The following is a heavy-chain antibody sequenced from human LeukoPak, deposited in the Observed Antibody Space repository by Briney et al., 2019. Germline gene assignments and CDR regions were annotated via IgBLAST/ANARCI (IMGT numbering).Heavy chain of an antibody. CDR2: LYSGGNT. Sequence: PGGSLRRSCAASGFAFSSYSMSWVRQAPGKGLEWVSVLYSGGNTYHADSVKGRFTISRDNSKNTLYLQMNSLRAEDTAVYYCAREGASSSFGYWGQGTLVTVSS. CDR3: AREGASSSFGY. J-gene: IGHJ4*02. V-gene: IGHV3-53*01. D-gene: IGHD6-13*01. CDR1: GFAFSSYS.